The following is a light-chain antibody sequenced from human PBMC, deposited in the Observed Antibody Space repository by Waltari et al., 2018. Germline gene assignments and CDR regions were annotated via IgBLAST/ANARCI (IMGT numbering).Light chain of an antibody. Sequence: QSALTPPRPVSGSPGQSVTISCTGTSSDVGGYNDVSWYHHHPGKAPKLIIYDATKRPSWVPDRFSASKSDNTASLTISGLQAEDEADYYCCSYAGSITFWVFGGGTKLTVL. CDR1: SSDVGGYND. CDR3: CSYAGSITFWV. V-gene: IGLV2-11*01. J-gene: IGLJ3*02. CDR2: DAT.